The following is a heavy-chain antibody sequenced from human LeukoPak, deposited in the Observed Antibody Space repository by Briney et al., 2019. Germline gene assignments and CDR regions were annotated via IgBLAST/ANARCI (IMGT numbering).Heavy chain of an antibody. J-gene: IGHJ3*02. V-gene: IGHV4-31*03. CDR2: IYYSGST. CDR1: GGSISSGGYY. Sequence: SETLSLTCTVSGGSISSGGYYWSWIRQHPGKGLEWIGYIYYSGSTYYNPSLKSRVTISVDTSKNQFSLKLSSVTAADTAVYYCATQTIQCYYDSSGYYYSGAFDIWGQGTMVTVSS. CDR3: ATQTIQCYYDSSGYYYSGAFDI. D-gene: IGHD3-22*01.